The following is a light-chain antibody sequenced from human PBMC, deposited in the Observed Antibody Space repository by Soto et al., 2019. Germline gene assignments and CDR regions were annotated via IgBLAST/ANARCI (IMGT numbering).Light chain of an antibody. CDR1: QSVSSN. V-gene: IGKV3-15*01. CDR3: QQYNNWPDMYT. J-gene: IGKJ2*01. CDR2: GAS. Sequence: EIVMTQSPATLSVSPGERATLSCRASQSVSSNLAWYQQKTGQAPRLLIYGASTRATGIPARFSGSGSGTECTLTISRLQSEDFAVYYCQQYNNWPDMYTFGQGTKLEIK.